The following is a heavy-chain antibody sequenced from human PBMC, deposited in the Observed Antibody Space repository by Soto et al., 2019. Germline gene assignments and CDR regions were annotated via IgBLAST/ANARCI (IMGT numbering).Heavy chain of an antibody. J-gene: IGHJ4*02. CDR2: VYYSGTT. Sequence: SETLSLTCSASGGSVSNKTYYWSWIRQPPGKRLEWIGYVYYSGTTNYNPSLKSRVTISVDLSKNQFSLRLSSVTTADTALYYCARTTAVPNTLRSRYFFDYWGQGTLVTVSS. CDR3: ARTTAVPNTLRSRYFFDY. V-gene: IGHV4-61*01. CDR1: GGSVSNKTYY. D-gene: IGHD4-17*01.